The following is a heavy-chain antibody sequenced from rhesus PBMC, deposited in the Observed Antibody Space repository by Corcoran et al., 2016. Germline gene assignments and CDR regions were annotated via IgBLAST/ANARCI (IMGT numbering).Heavy chain of an antibody. CDR3: AKEGGN. V-gene: IGHV3S5*01. CDR1: GFTFSSYG. CDR2: IRKGVGST. J-gene: IGHJ4*01. Sequence: EVQLVESGGGLVQPGGSLRLSCAASGFTFSSYGMSWVRQAPGKGLEWVANIRKGVGSTYDADSVKGRFTSSRDNSKNTLSLQMNSPRAEDTAVYYCAKEGGNWGQGVLVTVSS.